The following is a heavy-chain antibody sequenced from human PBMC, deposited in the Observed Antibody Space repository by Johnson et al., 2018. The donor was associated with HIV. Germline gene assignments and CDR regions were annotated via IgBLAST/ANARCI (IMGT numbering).Heavy chain of an antibody. D-gene: IGHD3-22*01. CDR2: ISYDGSNK. Sequence: QVQLVESGGGVVQPGRSLRLSCAASGFTFSSYAMHWVRQAPGKGLEWVAVISYDGSNKYYADSVKGRFTISRDNSKNTLYLQMNSLRAEDTAVYYCARGQRITMIVVVTLDEGLAFDIWGQGTMVTVSS. J-gene: IGHJ3*02. V-gene: IGHV3-30*04. CDR1: GFTFSSYA. CDR3: ARGQRITMIVVVTLDEGLAFDI.